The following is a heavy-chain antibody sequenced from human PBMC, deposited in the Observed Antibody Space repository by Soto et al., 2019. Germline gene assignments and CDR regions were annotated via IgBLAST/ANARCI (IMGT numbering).Heavy chain of an antibody. J-gene: IGHJ6*02. CDR3: ARGYVVPAATMYLYYYGMDV. Sequence: SEAPSLTCTVSGGSISSGGYYWSCILEHPGKGLEWIGYIYYSGSTYYNPSLKSRVTISVDPSKNQFSLKLSSVTAADTAVYYCARGYVVPAATMYLYYYGMDVWGQGTTVTVSS. CDR1: GGSISSGGYY. CDR2: IYYSGST. D-gene: IGHD2-2*01. V-gene: IGHV4-31*02.